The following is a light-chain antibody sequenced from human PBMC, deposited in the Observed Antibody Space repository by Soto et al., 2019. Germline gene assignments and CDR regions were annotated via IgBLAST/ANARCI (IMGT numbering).Light chain of an antibody. CDR2: AAT. CDR1: QSISNY. J-gene: IGKJ5*01. V-gene: IGKV1-39*01. Sequence: DIQMTQSPSSLSASVGDRVTLTCRASQSISNYLNWYQQKAGMAPKLLIYAATTLQRGVPSRFSGSGSGTEFTLTISSLQPEDFATYYCQQAITFGQGTRLEIK. CDR3: QQAIT.